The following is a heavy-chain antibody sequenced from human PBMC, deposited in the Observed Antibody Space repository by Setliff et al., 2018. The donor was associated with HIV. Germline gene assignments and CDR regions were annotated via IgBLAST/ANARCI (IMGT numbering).Heavy chain of an antibody. CDR3: AKGLPDHFTTDY. J-gene: IGHJ4*02. Sequence: QPGGSLRLSCAASGFTFSRCGMHWVRQAPGKGLEWMSSIRSDGSNKYYADSVKGRFTISRDNSKSTLYLQIDSLRIEDTAVYYCAKGLPDHFTTDYWGQGTLVTVSS. D-gene: IGHD4-17*01. V-gene: IGHV3-30*02. CDR2: IRSDGSNK. CDR1: GFTFSRCG.